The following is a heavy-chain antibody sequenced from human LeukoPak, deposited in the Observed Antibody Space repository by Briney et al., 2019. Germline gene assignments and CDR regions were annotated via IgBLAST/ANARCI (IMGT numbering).Heavy chain of an antibody. V-gene: IGHV3-74*01. J-gene: IGHJ4*02. CDR1: GFTLSSYW. D-gene: IGHD2-2*01. CDR3: ARYCCSVTSCYGRYFDS. Sequence: GGSLRLSCADSGFTLSSYWMHWVRQAPGNGLVWVSRINSDVSSTSYADSVKGRFTISRDNAKNSLYLQMNSLKAEDTAVYYCARYCCSVTSCYGRYFDSWGQGILVTVSS. CDR2: INSDVSST.